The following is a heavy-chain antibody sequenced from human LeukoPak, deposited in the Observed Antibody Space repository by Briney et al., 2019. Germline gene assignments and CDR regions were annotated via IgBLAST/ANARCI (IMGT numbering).Heavy chain of an antibody. CDR2: IRGKANSYAT. D-gene: IGHD1-26*01. V-gene: IGHV3-73*01. CDR3: TRREAYMDV. J-gene: IGHJ6*03. CDR1: GFTFSAST. Sequence: PGGSLRLSCAASGFTFSASTIHWVRQASGKGLEWVGRIRGKANSYATAYAASVKGRFTISRDDSKSTAYLRINSLKTEDTAVYYCTRREAYMDVWGRGTTVTVSS.